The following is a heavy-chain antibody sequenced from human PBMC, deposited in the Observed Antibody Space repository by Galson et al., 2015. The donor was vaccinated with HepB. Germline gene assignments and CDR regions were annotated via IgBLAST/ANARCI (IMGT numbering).Heavy chain of an antibody. V-gene: IGHV3-21*01. CDR3: ASTPDYGGNAHYYYYGMDV. Sequence: SLRLSCAASGFTFSSYSMNWVRQAPGKGLEWVSSISSSSSYIYYADSVKGRFTISRDNAKNSLYLQMNSLRAEDTAVYYCASTPDYGGNAHYYYYGMDVWGQGTTVTVSS. J-gene: IGHJ6*02. D-gene: IGHD4-23*01. CDR2: ISSSSSYI. CDR1: GFTFSSYS.